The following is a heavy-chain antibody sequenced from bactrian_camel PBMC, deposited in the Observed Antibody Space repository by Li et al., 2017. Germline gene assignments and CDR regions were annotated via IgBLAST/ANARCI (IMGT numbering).Heavy chain of an antibody. V-gene: IGHV3S1*01. CDR2: IDTDSCK. CDR3: AVDYPFSDFDTLISTGPCPKRDEYDY. D-gene: IGHD5*01. J-gene: IGHJ4*01. Sequence: HVQLVESGGGSVQAGGSLKLACAASGVADSNYCMAWFRQTPAKARERVASIDTDSCKEYADHVKGRFTVSRDNAKNTLYLQMDRLQPEDTAMYYCAVDYPFSDFDTLISTGPCPKRDEYDYWGQGTQVTVS. CDR1: GVADSNYC.